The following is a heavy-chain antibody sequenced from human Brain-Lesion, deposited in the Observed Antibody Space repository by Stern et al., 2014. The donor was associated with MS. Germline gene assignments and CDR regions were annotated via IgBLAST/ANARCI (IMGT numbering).Heavy chain of an antibody. CDR2: ITPKRGGT. CDR1: GYSFTGYY. J-gene: IGHJ4*02. D-gene: IGHD3-22*01. V-gene: IGHV1-2*04. Sequence: VQLEESGAEVQKPGASVKVSCTASGYSFTGYYMPWVRLAPGQGLECMAWITPKRGGTNYAQKFQGWVTMTRDTSINTAYMELSRLRSDDTAVYYCATYYYDSTGYNDFWGQGTLVTVSS. CDR3: ATYYYDSTGYNDF.